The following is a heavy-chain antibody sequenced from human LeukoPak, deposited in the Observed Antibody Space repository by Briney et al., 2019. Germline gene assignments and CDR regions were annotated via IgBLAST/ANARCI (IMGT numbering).Heavy chain of an antibody. CDR2: SSGSAHKI. CDR1: GLTFSNYA. CDR3: AGRPPGYSSGYIH. Sequence: GGSLRLSCVASGLTFSNYAVSWVRQAPEKGLDWVSVSSGSAHKIRYADSVKGRFTISRDNSENIVYLQMNNLRVEDTAVYYCAGRPPGYSSGYIHWGQGTLVTVSS. J-gene: IGHJ4*02. D-gene: IGHD5-18*01. V-gene: IGHV3-23*01.